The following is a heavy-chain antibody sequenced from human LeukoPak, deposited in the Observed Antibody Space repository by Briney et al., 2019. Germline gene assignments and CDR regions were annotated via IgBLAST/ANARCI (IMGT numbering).Heavy chain of an antibody. CDR2: IYYSGST. Sequence: SETLSLTCPVSGGSISSSNYYWGWIRQPPGKGLEWIGNIYYSGSTYYHPSLKSRVTISVDTSKNQSSLKMNSVTAADTAVYYCARLDDRAARIAVGRSSTWSSRRGFDYWGQGTLVTVSS. CDR3: ARLDDRAARIAVGRSSTWSSRRGFDY. J-gene: IGHJ4*02. CDR1: GGSISSSNYY. D-gene: IGHD6-13*01. V-gene: IGHV4-39*01.